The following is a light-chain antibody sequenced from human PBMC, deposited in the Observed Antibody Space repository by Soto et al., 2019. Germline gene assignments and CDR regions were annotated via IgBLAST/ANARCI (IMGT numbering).Light chain of an antibody. Sequence: EIVMTQSPATLSMSPGERATLSCRASQSVSSNLAWYQQKPGQAPRLLIYGASTRATSIPARFSGNGSGTEFTLTISSLQSEDFAIYFCQQYNNWPPDRTFGQGTKVEIK. CDR2: GAS. J-gene: IGKJ1*01. CDR3: QQYNNWPPDRT. CDR1: QSVSSN. V-gene: IGKV3-15*01.